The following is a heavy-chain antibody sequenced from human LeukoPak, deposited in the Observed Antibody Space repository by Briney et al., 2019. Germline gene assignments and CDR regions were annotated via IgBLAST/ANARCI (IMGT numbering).Heavy chain of an antibody. CDR3: ARANDYGDYPLGY. Sequence: SETLSLTCAVPGHSISSYFWSWIRQPPGKGLEWIGYMHNGRYSNYNPSLKSRVTISGDTSKNQLSLKLSSVTAADTAVYYCARANDYGDYPLGYWGQGTLVTVSS. CDR1: GHSISSYF. CDR2: MHNGRYS. D-gene: IGHD4-17*01. V-gene: IGHV4-59*12. J-gene: IGHJ4*02.